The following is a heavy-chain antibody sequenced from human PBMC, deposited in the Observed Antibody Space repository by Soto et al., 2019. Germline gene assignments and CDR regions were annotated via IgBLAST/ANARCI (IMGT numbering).Heavy chain of an antibody. J-gene: IGHJ5*02. D-gene: IGHD5-12*01. CDR2: INAGNGNT. V-gene: IGHV1-3*01. CDR1: GYTFTSYA. CDR3: ARDQCGYDSVWFDP. Sequence: QVQLVQSGAEVKKPGASVQVSCKASGYTFTSYAMHWVRQAPGQRLEWMGWINAGNGNTKYSQKFQGRVSITRDTSASTAYMELTSMRSEDTAVYYCARDQCGYDSVWFDPWGQGTLVTVSS.